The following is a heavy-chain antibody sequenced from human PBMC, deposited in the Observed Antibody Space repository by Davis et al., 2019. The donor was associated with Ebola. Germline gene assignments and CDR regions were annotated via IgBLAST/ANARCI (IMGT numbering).Heavy chain of an antibody. CDR1: GFIFRNYA. CDR3: TKDFTIST. J-gene: IGHJ5*02. V-gene: IGHV3-23*01. CDR2: LHGNGIGA. Sequence: GESLKISCSVSGFIFRNYAMAWVRQAPGKGLEWVSALHGNGIGAFYADSVKGRFTISRDNSKNILYLEMTSVRAEDTAIYYCTKDFTISTWGQGTLVTVSS. D-gene: IGHD5-24*01.